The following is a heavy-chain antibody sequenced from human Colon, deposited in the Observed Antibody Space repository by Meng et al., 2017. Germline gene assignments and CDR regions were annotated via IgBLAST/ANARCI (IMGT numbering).Heavy chain of an antibody. CDR3: ATHGSGHPA. J-gene: IGHJ4*02. CDR1: GFSFTNAY. V-gene: IGHV3-15*01. D-gene: IGHD6-19*01. Sequence: EGQLVGAGGGLVEPGGSRRLSCTGSGFSFTNAYMSWVRQAPGKGPEWVGRIKNKADGGTTDYTAPLKDRFSISRDDSKNTVYLQMNSLKTEDTALYYCATHGSGHPAGGQGTLVTVSS. CDR2: IKNKADGGTT.